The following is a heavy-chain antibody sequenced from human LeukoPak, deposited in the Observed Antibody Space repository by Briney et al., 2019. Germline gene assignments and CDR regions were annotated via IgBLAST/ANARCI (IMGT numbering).Heavy chain of an antibody. Sequence: PGGSLRLSCAASGFTFSSYSMNWVRQAPGKGLEWVSSISSSSSYIYYTDSMKGRFTISRDNAKNSLYLQMNSLRAEDTAVYYCARLITAPFYFDCWGQGTLVTVSS. D-gene: IGHD6-13*01. V-gene: IGHV3-21*01. CDR2: ISSSSSYI. CDR3: ARLITAPFYFDC. CDR1: GFTFSSYS. J-gene: IGHJ4*02.